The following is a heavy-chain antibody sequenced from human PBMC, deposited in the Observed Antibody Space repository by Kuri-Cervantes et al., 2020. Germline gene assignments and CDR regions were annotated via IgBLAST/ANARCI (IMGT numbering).Heavy chain of an antibody. D-gene: IGHD6-19*01. CDR3: AREVAVAGTGWFDP. Sequence: SETLSLTCPASGFTFSCSGLHWVRQAPGKGLEWIGEINHSGSTNYNPSLKIRVTISVDTSKNQFSLKLSSVTAADTAVYYCAREVAVAGTGWFDPWGRGTLVTVSS. V-gene: IGHV4-34*01. J-gene: IGHJ5*02. CDR2: INHSGST. CDR1: GFTFSCSG.